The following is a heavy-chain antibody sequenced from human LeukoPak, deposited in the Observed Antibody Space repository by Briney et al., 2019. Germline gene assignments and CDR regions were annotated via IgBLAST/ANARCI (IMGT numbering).Heavy chain of an antibody. CDR2: INGDGREI. Sequence: GGSLRLSCTVSGFTFSRSFMSWVRQAPGKGLEWVANINGDGREINYLDSVRGRFTISRDNAQNSLYLQMNGLRVEDTAMYYCARETGLQIHLAADCWGPGTLVTVSS. CDR3: ARETGLQIHLAADC. J-gene: IGHJ4*02. V-gene: IGHV3-7*01. D-gene: IGHD5-24*01. CDR1: GFTFSRSF.